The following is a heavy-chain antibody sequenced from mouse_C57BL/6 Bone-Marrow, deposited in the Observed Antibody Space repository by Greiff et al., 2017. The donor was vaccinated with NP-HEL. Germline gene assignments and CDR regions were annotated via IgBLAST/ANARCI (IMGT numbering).Heavy chain of an antibody. CDR3: TFYDGYRDY. Sequence: EVKVEESGAELVRPGASVKLSCTASGFNIKDDYMHWVKQRPEQGLEWIGWIDPENGDTEYASKFQGKATITADTSSNTAYLQLSSLTSEDTAVYYCTFYDGYRDYWGQGTTLTVSS. CDR1: GFNIKDDY. D-gene: IGHD2-3*01. J-gene: IGHJ2*01. CDR2: IDPENGDT. V-gene: IGHV14-4*01.